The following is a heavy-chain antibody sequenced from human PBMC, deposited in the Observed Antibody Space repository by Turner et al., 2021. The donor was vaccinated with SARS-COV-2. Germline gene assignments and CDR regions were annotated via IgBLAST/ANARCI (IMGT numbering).Heavy chain of an antibody. CDR3: ARRLVVQGTDDYSYYYGMDV. CDR1: GGPISSSSYY. V-gene: IGHV4-39*01. CDR2: IYYSGST. D-gene: IGHD3-22*01. J-gene: IGHJ6*02. Sequence: QLQLQESGPGLVKPSETLSLPCTVSGGPISSSSYYWGWIRQPPGKGLEWIGNIYYSGSTYYNPSLKSRVTISVDTSKNQFSLKLSSVTATDTAVYYCARRLVVQGTDDYSYYYGMDVWGQGTTVTVSS.